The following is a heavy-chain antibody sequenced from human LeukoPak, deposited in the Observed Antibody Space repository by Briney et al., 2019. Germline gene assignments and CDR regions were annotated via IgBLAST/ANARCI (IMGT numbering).Heavy chain of an antibody. D-gene: IGHD6-19*01. Sequence: PGGSLRLSCAASGFTFSSYSMNWVRQAPGKGLEWVSSISSSSSYIYYADSVKGRFTISRDNSKNTLYLQMNSLRAEDTAVYYCAKDHSSGWYLEVSFDYWGQGTLVTVSS. CDR2: ISSSSSYI. CDR3: AKDHSSGWYLEVSFDY. J-gene: IGHJ4*02. CDR1: GFTFSSYS. V-gene: IGHV3-21*04.